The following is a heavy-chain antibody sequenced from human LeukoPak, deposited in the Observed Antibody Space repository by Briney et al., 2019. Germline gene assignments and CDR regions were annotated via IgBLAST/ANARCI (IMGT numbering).Heavy chain of an antibody. D-gene: IGHD3-10*02. CDR3: AELGITMIGGV. Sequence: GGSLRLSCAASGFTFSSYSMNWVRQAPGKGLEGVSYISSSGSTIYYADSVKGRFTISRDNAKNSLYLQMNSLRAEDTAVYYCAELGITMIGGVWGKGTTVTISS. J-gene: IGHJ6*04. CDR1: GFTFSSYS. V-gene: IGHV3-48*04. CDR2: ISSSGSTI.